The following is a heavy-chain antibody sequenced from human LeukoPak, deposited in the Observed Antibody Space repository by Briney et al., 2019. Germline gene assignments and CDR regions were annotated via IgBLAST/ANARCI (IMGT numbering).Heavy chain of an antibody. V-gene: IGHV4-34*01. J-gene: IGHJ4*02. CDR1: AGSFSGYY. Sequence: SETLSLTCAVYAGSFSGYYWSWIRQPPGKGLDWIGEINHSGSTNYNPSLKSRVTISVDTSKNQFSLKLSSVTAADTAVYYCARRLTMVRGVIHFDYWGQGTLVTVSS. D-gene: IGHD3-10*01. CDR2: INHSGST. CDR3: ARRLTMVRGVIHFDY.